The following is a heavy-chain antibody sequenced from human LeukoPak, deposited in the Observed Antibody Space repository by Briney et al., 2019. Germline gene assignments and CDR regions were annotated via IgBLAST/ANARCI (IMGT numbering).Heavy chain of an antibody. CDR1: GFTFSSYA. D-gene: IGHD1-26*01. V-gene: IGHV3-23*01. Sequence: QSGGSLRLSRAASGFTFSSYAMSWVRQAPGKGLEWVSAISASGGSTYYADSVKGRFTISRDSSKNTLYLQMSSLRVEDTAVYYCARPTVGVACNDYWGQGTLVTVSS. CDR2: ISASGGST. J-gene: IGHJ4*02. CDR3: ARPTVGVACNDY.